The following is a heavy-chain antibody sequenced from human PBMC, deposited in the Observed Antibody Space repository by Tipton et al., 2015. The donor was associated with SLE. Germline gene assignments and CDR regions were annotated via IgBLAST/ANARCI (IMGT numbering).Heavy chain of an antibody. CDR2: IRKDGGDQ. Sequence: SLRLSCAASGFTFSNHWMAWVRQVPGKGLEWVANIRKDGGDQYYVGSVKGRFTISRDNAKNSLFLQMSGLRPEDTAMYYCARDLEVSRIHTIIISGYWGQGTLVTVSS. J-gene: IGHJ4*02. CDR1: GFTFSNHW. D-gene: IGHD3-10*01. CDR3: ARDLEVSRIHTIIISGY. V-gene: IGHV3-7*01.